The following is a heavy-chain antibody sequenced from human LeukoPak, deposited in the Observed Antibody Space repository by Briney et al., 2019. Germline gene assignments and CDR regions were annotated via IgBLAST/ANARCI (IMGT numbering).Heavy chain of an antibody. Sequence: GGSLRLSCAASGFTFSSYAMSWVRQTPGKGLEWVSIISGSGGGTYYADSVKGRFTISRDNSKSTLYLQMNSLSAEDTAVYYCAKRAFDSSGYYPLLDYWGQGTLVTVSS. V-gene: IGHV3-23*01. J-gene: IGHJ4*02. D-gene: IGHD3-22*01. CDR1: GFTFSSYA. CDR3: AKRAFDSSGYYPLLDY. CDR2: ISGSGGGT.